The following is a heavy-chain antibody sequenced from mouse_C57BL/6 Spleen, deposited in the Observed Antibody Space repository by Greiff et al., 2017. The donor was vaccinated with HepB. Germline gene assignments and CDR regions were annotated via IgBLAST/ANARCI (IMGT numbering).Heavy chain of an antibody. CDR1: GYSITSGYY. J-gene: IGHJ2*01. V-gene: IGHV3-6*01. CDR3: AIYGNYGYFDY. Sequence: EVQLQESGPGLVKPSQSLSLTCSVTGYSITSGYYWNWIRQFPGNKLEWMGYISYDGSNNYNPSLKNRISITRDTSKNQFFLKLNSVTTEDTATYYCAIYGNYGYFDYWGQGTTLTVSS. CDR2: ISYDGSN. D-gene: IGHD2-1*01.